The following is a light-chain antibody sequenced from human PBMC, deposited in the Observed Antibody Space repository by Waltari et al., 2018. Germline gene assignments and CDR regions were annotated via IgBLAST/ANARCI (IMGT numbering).Light chain of an antibody. Sequence: DIQLTQPPSSLSAAVGDRVTITCQANQDITTSLSWFQQKPGKAPQLLIYDASSVQAGVPARFSGTGSGTAFSFTITSLQPEDSATYYCQHYHSLPYTFGRGTKLQIK. CDR2: DAS. CDR3: QHYHSLPYT. V-gene: IGKV1-33*01. CDR1: QDITTS. J-gene: IGKJ2*01.